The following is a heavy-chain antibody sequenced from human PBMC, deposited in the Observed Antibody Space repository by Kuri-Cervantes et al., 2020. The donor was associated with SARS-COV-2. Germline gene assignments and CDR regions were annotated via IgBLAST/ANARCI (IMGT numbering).Heavy chain of an antibody. CDR1: GGSISSSSYY. CDR3: ARERHSGSYLDDF. J-gene: IGHJ4*02. V-gene: IGHV3-74*01. CDR2: INTDGSRT. D-gene: IGHD1-26*01. Sequence: GESLKISCTVSGGSISSSSYYWGWIRQVPGKGLFWVSRINTDGSRTAYADSVKGRFTISRDNAENTVYLQMNSLTTEDTAVYHCARERHSGSYLDDFWGQGTVVTVSS.